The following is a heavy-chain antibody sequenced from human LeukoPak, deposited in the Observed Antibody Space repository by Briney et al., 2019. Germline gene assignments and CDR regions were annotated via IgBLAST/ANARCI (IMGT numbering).Heavy chain of an antibody. CDR3: ARETRGVPGAIAAVKGFDY. CDR2: ISAFNGNT. D-gene: IGHD6-13*01. J-gene: IGHJ4*02. Sequence: ASVKVSCKASGYTFTSYGINWVRQAPGQGLEWMGWISAFNGNTNYAQKFQGRVTMTTDTSTSTAYMELRSLRSDDTAVYYCARETRGVPGAIAAVKGFDYWGQGTLVTVSS. V-gene: IGHV1-18*01. CDR1: GYTFTSYG.